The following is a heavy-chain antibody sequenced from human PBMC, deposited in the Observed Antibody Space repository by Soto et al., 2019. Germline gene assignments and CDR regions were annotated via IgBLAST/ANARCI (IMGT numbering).Heavy chain of an antibody. CDR1: GGSISSVNW. V-gene: IGHV4-4*02. CDR2: IYHSGST. CDR3: ARKGYYDSSAYSFDY. J-gene: IGHJ4*02. D-gene: IGHD3-22*01. Sequence: QVQLQESGPGLVKPSGTLSLTCAVSGGSISSVNWWSWVRQPPGKGLEWIGEIYHSGSTNYNPSLKSRVTISVDKSKNQFSLKLSSVTAADTAMYYSARKGYYDSSAYSFDYWGQGTLVTVSS.